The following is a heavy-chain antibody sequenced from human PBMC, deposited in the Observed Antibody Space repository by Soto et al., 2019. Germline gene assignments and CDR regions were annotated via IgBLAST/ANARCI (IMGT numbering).Heavy chain of an antibody. CDR1: GYTFTSYY. CDR2: INPSGGST. D-gene: IGHD2-2*01. Sequence: EASVKVSCKASGYTFTSYYMHWVRQAPGQGLEWMGIINPSGGSTSYAQKFQGRVTMTRDTSTSTVYMELSSLRSEDTAVYYCARDGHYCSSTSCYHSPYYYYYGMDVWGQGTTVTVSS. CDR3: ARDGHYCSSTSCYHSPYYYYYGMDV. J-gene: IGHJ6*02. V-gene: IGHV1-46*01.